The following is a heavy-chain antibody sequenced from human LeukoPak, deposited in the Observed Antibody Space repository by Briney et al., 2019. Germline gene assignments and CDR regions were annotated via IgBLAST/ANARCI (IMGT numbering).Heavy chain of an antibody. V-gene: IGHV3-7*01. CDR2: IKQDGSEK. CDR3: AREDGSGWAFDY. Sequence: GGSLRLSSAASGFTFSIYWMSWVRQAPGKGLEWVANIKQDGSEKYYVDSVKGRFTISRDNAKNSLYLQMNSLRAEDTAVYYCAREDGSGWAFDYWGQGTLVTVS. D-gene: IGHD6-19*01. CDR1: GFTFSIYW. J-gene: IGHJ4*02.